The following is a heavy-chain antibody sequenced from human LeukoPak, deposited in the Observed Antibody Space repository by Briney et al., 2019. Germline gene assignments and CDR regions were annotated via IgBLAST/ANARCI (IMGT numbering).Heavy chain of an antibody. CDR1: GFTFSSYW. J-gene: IGHJ4*02. V-gene: IGHV3-74*01. Sequence: PGGSLRLSCAASGFTFSSYWMHWVRQAPGKGLVWVSRINTDGSSTTYADSVKGRFTISRDNAKNTLYLQMNSLRAEDTAVYYCAGVATYYDSSGYNSGYFDYWGKGTLVTVSS. D-gene: IGHD3-22*01. CDR3: AGVATYYDSSGYNSGYFDY. CDR2: INTDGSST.